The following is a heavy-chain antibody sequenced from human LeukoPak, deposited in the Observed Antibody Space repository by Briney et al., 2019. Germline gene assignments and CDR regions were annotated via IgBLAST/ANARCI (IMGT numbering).Heavy chain of an antibody. CDR1: GGSISSYY. CDR3: ARGFWEYNFDY. D-gene: IGHD3-3*01. Sequence: PSETLSLTCTVSGGSISSYYWSWIRQPPGKGLEWIGYIYYSGSTNYNPSLKSRVTISVDTSMNQFSLKLSSVTGADTAVYYCARGFWEYNFDYWGQGTLVTVSS. V-gene: IGHV4-59*01. J-gene: IGHJ4*02. CDR2: IYYSGST.